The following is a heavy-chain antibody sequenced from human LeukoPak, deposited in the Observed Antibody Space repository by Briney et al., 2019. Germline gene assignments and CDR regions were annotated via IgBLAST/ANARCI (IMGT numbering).Heavy chain of an antibody. CDR1: GGSLSGYG. CDR2: IIPIIGIP. V-gene: IGHV1-69*04. D-gene: IGHD6-13*01. Sequence: PWASVKVSCKASGGSLSGYGISGVRQAPGQGLEWMGNIIPIIGIPNYAQNFQGRVTITADKSTSTVYMELSNLRSEDTAVYYCARDVAAAGTGWFDPWGQGTLVTVSS. J-gene: IGHJ5*02. CDR3: ARDVAAAGTGWFDP.